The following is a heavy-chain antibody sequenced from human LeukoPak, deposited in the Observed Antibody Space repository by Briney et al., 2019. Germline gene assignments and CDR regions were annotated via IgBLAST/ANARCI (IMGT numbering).Heavy chain of an antibody. CDR1: GFTFSSYE. CDR2: IYYSGST. J-gene: IGHJ5*02. Sequence: PGGSLRLSCAASGFTFSSYEMNWIRQPPGKGLEWIGSIYYSGSTYYNPSLKSRVTISVDTSKNQFSLKLSSVTAADTAVYYCASSGWQNWFDPWGQGTLVTVSS. D-gene: IGHD6-19*01. V-gene: IGHV4-39*01. CDR3: ASSGWQNWFDP.